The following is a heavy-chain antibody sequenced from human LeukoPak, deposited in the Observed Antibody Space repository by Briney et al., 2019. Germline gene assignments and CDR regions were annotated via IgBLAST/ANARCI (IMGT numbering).Heavy chain of an antibody. CDR3: ARDRYYGDHTQVDY. J-gene: IGHJ4*02. Sequence: GGSLRLSCAASGFTFSSYAMHWVRQAPGKGLDWVAVISYDGTNKYYADSVKGRFTISRDNAKNSLYLQMNSLRAEDTAVYYCARDRYYGDHTQVDYWGQGTLVTVSS. D-gene: IGHD4-17*01. V-gene: IGHV3-30-3*01. CDR2: ISYDGTNK. CDR1: GFTFSSYA.